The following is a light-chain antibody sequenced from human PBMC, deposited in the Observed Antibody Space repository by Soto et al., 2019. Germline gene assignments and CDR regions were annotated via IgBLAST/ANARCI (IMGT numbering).Light chain of an antibody. CDR1: SSDVGNYNF. V-gene: IGLV2-23*02. CDR3: CSYAGSGTWV. Sequence: QSALTQPASVSGSPGQSITISCTGTSSDVGNYNFVSWYQQHPGKAPKLMIYEVNKRPSGVSNRFSGSKSGNTASLTISGLQSEDEVDYYCCSYAGSGTWVFGGGTKVTVL. CDR2: EVN. J-gene: IGLJ3*02.